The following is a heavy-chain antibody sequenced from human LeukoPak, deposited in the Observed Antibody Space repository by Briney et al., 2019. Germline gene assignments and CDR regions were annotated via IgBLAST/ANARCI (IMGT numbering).Heavy chain of an antibody. D-gene: IGHD1-26*01. J-gene: IGHJ5*02. Sequence: GESLRLSCAASGFTFSSYSVNWVRQAPGKGLEWISYIRSGSTFIFYADSVKGRFTISRDDAKNSVYLQMNSLRDGDTAIYYCAKEGSGSYLETWGLGTLVTVSS. CDR3: AKEGSGSYLET. CDR1: GFTFSSYS. CDR2: IRSGSTFI. V-gene: IGHV3-48*02.